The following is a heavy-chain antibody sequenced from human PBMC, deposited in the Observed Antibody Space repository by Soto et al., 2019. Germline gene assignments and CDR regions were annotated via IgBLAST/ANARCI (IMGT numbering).Heavy chain of an antibody. CDR1: GFTFSSYW. J-gene: IGHJ5*02. Sequence: PGESLKISCAASGFTFSSYWMSWVRQAPGKGLEWVANIKQDGSEKYYVDSVKGRFTISRDNAKNSLYLQMNSLRAEDTAVYYCARHSSGYYFVWFDPWGQGTLVTVSS. CDR2: IKQDGSEK. D-gene: IGHD3-3*01. V-gene: IGHV3-7*03. CDR3: ARHSSGYYFVWFDP.